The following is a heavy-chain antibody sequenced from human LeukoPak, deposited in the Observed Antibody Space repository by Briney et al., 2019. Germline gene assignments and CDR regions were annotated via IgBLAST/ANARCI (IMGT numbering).Heavy chain of an antibody. V-gene: IGHV1-18*01. J-gene: IGHJ5*02. CDR2: ISAYNGNT. D-gene: IGHD6-19*01. Sequence: ASVKVSCKASGYTFTSYGISWVRQAPGQGLEWMGWISAYNGNTNYAQKLQGRVTITRDTSASTAYMELSSLRSEDTAVYYCAREDNAVAAPRVWFDPWGQGTLVTVSS. CDR3: AREDNAVAAPRVWFDP. CDR1: GYTFTSYG.